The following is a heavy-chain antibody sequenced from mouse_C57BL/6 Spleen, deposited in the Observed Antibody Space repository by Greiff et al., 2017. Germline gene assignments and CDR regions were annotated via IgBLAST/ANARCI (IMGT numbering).Heavy chain of an antibody. CDR2: IYPRSGNT. CDR3: ARLDYYGSSYGNAMDY. J-gene: IGHJ4*01. CDR1: GYTFTSYG. V-gene: IGHV1-81*01. D-gene: IGHD1-1*01. Sequence: QVQLQQSGAELARPGASVKLSCKASGYTFTSYGISWVKQRTGQGLEWIGEIYPRSGNTYYNEKFKGKATLTADKSSSTAYMELRSLTSEDSAVYFCARLDYYGSSYGNAMDYWGQGTSVTVSS.